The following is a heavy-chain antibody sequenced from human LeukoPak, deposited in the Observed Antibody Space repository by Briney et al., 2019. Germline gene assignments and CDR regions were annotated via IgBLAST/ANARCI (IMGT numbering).Heavy chain of an antibody. CDR2: IIPIFGTA. V-gene: IGHV1-69*05. CDR1: GGTFSSYA. CDR3: ASNPRTTLLLDY. D-gene: IGHD1-14*01. J-gene: IGHJ4*02. Sequence: GASVKVSCKASGGTFSSYAISWVRQAPGQGLEWMGRIIPIFGTANYAQKFQGRVTITTDESTSTAYMELSSLRSEDTAVYYCASNPRTTLLLDYWGQGTLVTVSS.